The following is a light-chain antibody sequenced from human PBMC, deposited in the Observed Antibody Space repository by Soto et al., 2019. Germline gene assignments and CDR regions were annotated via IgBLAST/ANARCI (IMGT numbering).Light chain of an antibody. CDR3: QKYNSAPRT. CDR1: QGISNY. Sequence: DIQRTQSPSSLSASVGDRVTITSRASQGISNYLAWYQQKPGKVPKLLIYAASTLQSGVPSRFSGSGSGTDFTLTISSLQPEDVATYYCQKYNSAPRTFGQGTKVDIK. V-gene: IGKV1-27*01. CDR2: AAS. J-gene: IGKJ1*01.